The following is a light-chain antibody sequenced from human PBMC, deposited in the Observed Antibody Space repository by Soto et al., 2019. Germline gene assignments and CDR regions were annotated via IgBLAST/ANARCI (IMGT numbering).Light chain of an antibody. J-gene: IGKJ1*01. CDR3: QQSYSTIRT. CDR1: QSIRSY. CDR2: DAT. Sequence: DIQMTQSPTSLPASIGDRVTITCRESQSIRSYLNWYQQKPGKAPKLMIYDATNLQSGVPSRFSGSGSGTDFTLTISSLQPEDFATYYCQQSYSTIRTFGQGTKVDIK. V-gene: IGKV1-39*01.